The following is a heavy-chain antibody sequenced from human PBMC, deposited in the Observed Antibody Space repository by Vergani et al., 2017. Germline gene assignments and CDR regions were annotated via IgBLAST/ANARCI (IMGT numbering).Heavy chain of an antibody. CDR2: IDHTGRP. CDR1: GGSFTSYH. D-gene: IGHD4-11*01. Sequence: QVQLQQWGGGLLKPSETLSLSCVVNGGSFTSYHWTWIRQSPGEGLEWVGDIDHTGRPDYNPSLKSRLTMSVDKSRNQFSLTLTSVTATDTAIYFCARVNTVTNGHLYYYYYMDVWGQGTAVTVS. J-gene: IGHJ6*03. CDR3: ARVNTVTNGHLYYYYYMDV. V-gene: IGHV4-34*01.